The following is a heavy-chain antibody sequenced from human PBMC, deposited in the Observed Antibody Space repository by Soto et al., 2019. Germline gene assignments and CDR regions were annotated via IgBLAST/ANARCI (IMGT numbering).Heavy chain of an antibody. J-gene: IGHJ6*02. CDR1: GYTFTSYD. CDR3: AGSGCCTNGVPYYYGMDV. V-gene: IGHV1-8*01. D-gene: IGHD2-8*01. Sequence: GASVKVSCKASGYTFTSYDINWVRQATGQGLEWMGRMNPNSGNTGYVQKFQGRVIMTRNTSISTAYMELSSLRSEDTAVYYCAGSGCCTNGVPYYYGMDVWGQGTTVTVSS. CDR2: MNPNSGNT.